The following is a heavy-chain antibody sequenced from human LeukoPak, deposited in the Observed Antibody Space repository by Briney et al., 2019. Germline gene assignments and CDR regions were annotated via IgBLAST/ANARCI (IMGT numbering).Heavy chain of an antibody. CDR1: GGTFSSYA. CDR3: ARAYYDILNWFDP. D-gene: IGHD3-9*01. CDR2: INPNSGGT. V-gene: IGHV1-2*02. J-gene: IGHJ5*02. Sequence: ASVKVSCKASGGTFSSYAISWVRQAPGQGLEWMGWINPNSGGTNYAQKFQGRVTMTRDTSISTAYMELSRLRSDDTAVYYCARAYYDILNWFDPWGQGTLVTVSS.